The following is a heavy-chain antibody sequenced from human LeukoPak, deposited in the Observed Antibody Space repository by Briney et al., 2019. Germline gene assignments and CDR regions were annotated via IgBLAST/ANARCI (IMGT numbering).Heavy chain of an antibody. D-gene: IGHD1-26*01. Sequence: GGSLRLSCAASGFTFSSYAMHWVRQAPGKGLEYVSAISSDGGSTYYANSVKGRFTISRDNSKNTLYLQMGSLRAEDMAVYYCAREGGSYYFDAFDIWGQGTMVTVSS. J-gene: IGHJ3*02. V-gene: IGHV3-64*01. CDR1: GFTFSSYA. CDR2: ISSDGGST. CDR3: AREGGSYYFDAFDI.